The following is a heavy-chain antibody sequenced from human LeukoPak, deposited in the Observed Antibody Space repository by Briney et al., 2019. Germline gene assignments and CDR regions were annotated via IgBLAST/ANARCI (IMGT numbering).Heavy chain of an antibody. CDR1: GFTFTRHG. CDR2: IWYDGSDK. V-gene: IGHV3-33*01. CDR3: ARDITSHYFDY. J-gene: IGHJ4*02. Sequence: GGSLRLSCSASGFTFTRHGMHWVRQAPGKGLEWVAVIWYDGSDKYYTDSVKGRFTISRDNSRNTLYLQMNSLRVEDTAIYYCARDITSHYFDYCGQEALVTVSS. D-gene: IGHD1-14*01.